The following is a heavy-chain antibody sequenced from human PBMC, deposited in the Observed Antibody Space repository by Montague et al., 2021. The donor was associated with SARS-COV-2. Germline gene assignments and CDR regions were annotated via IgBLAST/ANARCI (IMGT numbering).Heavy chain of an antibody. Sequence: SLRLSCAASGFTSSSYAMSWVRQAPGKGLEWVSVIYSGYPNTYYADSVKGRFTISRDNSKNTLYLQMDSLRAEDTAVYYCAKGGCSGGSCYLYNWFDPWGQGTLVTVSS. CDR1: GFTSSSYA. CDR2: IYSGYPNT. J-gene: IGHJ5*02. D-gene: IGHD2-15*01. CDR3: AKGGCSGGSCYLYNWFDP. V-gene: IGHV3-23*03.